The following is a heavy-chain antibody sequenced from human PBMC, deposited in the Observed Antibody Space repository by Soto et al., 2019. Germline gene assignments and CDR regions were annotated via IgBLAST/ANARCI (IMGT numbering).Heavy chain of an antibody. Sequence: PSEALSLTCTVSGGSISSNYWTWIRQPLGKGLEWIGYVYHSGSTNYNPSLKSRVTISEDTSKSQFSLKVNSMTAADTAAYYCARYRREAVAGYTLDNWGQGILVTVSS. CDR1: GGSISSNY. CDR3: ARYRREAVAGYTLDN. V-gene: IGHV4-59*01. J-gene: IGHJ4*02. CDR2: VYHSGST. D-gene: IGHD6-13*01.